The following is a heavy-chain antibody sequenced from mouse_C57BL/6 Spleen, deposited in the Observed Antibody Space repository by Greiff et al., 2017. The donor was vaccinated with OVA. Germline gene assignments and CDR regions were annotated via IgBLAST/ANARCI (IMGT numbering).Heavy chain of an antibody. CDR1: GYTFTDYY. Sequence: EVKLQQSGPELVKPGASVKISCKASGYTFTDYYMNWVKQSHGKSLEWIGDINPNNGGTSYNQKFKGKATLTVDKSSSTAYMELRSLTSEDSAVYYCASPLTFAYWGQGTLVTVSA. V-gene: IGHV1-26*01. CDR2: INPNNGGT. CDR3: ASPLTFAY. J-gene: IGHJ3*01.